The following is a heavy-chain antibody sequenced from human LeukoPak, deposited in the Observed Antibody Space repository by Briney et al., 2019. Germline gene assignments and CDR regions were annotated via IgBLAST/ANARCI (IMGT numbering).Heavy chain of an antibody. CDR3: AKDHGGDCDFWSGYQSDAFDI. CDR1: GFTFINYG. Sequence: GGSLRLSCAGSGFTFINYGMIWVRQAPGKGLEWVSSVSGSGTSTHYADSVKGRFTITRDNSKDTVDLQLNSLRAEDTAVYYCAKDHGGDCDFWSGYQSDAFDIWGQGTMVTVSS. J-gene: IGHJ3*02. V-gene: IGHV3-23*01. D-gene: IGHD3-3*01. CDR2: VSGSGTST.